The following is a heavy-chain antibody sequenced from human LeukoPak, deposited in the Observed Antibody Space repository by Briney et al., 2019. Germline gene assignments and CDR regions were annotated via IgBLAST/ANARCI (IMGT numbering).Heavy chain of an antibody. J-gene: IGHJ4*02. D-gene: IGHD3-10*01. V-gene: IGHV3-48*03. CDR1: GFTFSSYE. CDR2: ISSSGSTI. Sequence: GGSLRLSCAASGFTFSSYEMNWVRQAPGKGLEWVSYISSSGSTIYYADSVKGRFTISRDNAKNSLYLQMNSLRAEDMAVYYCARVAMVRGVIADYWGQGTLVTVSS. CDR3: ARVAMVRGVIADY.